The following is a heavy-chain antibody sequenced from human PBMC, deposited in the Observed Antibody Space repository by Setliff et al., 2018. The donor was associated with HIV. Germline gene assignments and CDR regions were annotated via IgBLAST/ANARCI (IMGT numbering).Heavy chain of an antibody. D-gene: IGHD4-17*01. Sequence: SVKVSCKTSGGTFSKFAITRVRQAPGQGLEWMGGIIPFLGTANYAQQFQGRVTISADESTNTAYMELSSLTPDDTAVYFCARDLTEVTSTSRRYYYYMDVWGKGTTVTVSS. CDR1: GGTFSKFA. V-gene: IGHV1-69*13. CDR2: IIPFLGTA. CDR3: ARDLTEVTSTSRRYYYYMDV. J-gene: IGHJ6*03.